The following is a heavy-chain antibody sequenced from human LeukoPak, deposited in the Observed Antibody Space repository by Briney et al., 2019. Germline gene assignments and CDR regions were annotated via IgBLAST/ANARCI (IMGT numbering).Heavy chain of an antibody. Sequence: SETLSLTCTVSGGSISSYYWSWIRQPPGKGLEWIGYIYYRGSTNYNPSLKSRVTISVDTSKNQFSLKLSSVTAADTAVYYCARFYYYGSGSYLNWFDPWGQGTLVTVSS. V-gene: IGHV4-59*01. CDR1: GGSISSYY. J-gene: IGHJ5*02. CDR3: ARFYYYGSGSYLNWFDP. CDR2: IYYRGST. D-gene: IGHD3-10*01.